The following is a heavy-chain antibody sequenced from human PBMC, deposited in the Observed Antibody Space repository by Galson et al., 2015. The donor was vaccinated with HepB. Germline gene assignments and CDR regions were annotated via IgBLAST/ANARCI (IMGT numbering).Heavy chain of an antibody. CDR1: GDTLSNYA. CDR2: IVPVFGTA. J-gene: IGHJ5*02. V-gene: IGHV1-69*06. CDR3: ARDCSTTSCRSLDL. Sequence: SVKVSCKASGDTLSNYAIDWVRQAPGQGLEWMGGIVPVFGTANYAQKFQGRVTITADKSATTAYMELSSLRSDDTAVYYCARDCSTTSCRSLDLWGQGTLVTVSS. D-gene: IGHD2-2*01.